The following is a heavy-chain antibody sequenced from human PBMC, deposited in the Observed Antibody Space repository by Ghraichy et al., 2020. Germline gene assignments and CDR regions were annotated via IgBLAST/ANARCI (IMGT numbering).Heavy chain of an antibody. V-gene: IGHV3-48*02. CDR1: GFTFSSYS. CDR2: ISSSSSTI. J-gene: IGHJ4*02. D-gene: IGHD2-21*02. Sequence: GGSLRLSFAASGFTFSSYSMNWVRQAPGKGLEWVSYISSSSSTIYYADSVKGRFTISRDNAKNSLYLQMNSLRDEDTAVYYCARDRRAPYCGGDCYRIFDYWGQGTLVTVSS. CDR3: ARDRRAPYCGGDCYRIFDY.